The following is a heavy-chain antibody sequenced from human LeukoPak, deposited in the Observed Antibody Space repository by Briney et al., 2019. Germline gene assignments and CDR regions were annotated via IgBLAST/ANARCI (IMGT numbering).Heavy chain of an antibody. CDR1: GFTFSSYW. CDR2: IKQDGSEK. J-gene: IGHJ4*02. CDR3: ARDLFGITGTNFDY. Sequence: PGGSLRLSCAASGFTFSSYWMSWVRQAPGKGLEWVANIKQDGSEKYYVDSVKGRFTISRDNAKNSLYLQMNSLRAEDTAVYYCARDLFGITGTNFDYWGQGTLVTVSS. V-gene: IGHV3-7*01. D-gene: IGHD1-7*01.